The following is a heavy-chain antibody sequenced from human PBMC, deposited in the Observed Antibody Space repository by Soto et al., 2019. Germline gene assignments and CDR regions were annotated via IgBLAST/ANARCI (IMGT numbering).Heavy chain of an antibody. CDR3: AKGLDYYGSGSYSNGDYFDY. CDR2: ISYDGSNK. Sequence: QVQLVESGGGVVQPGRSLRLSCAASGFTFSSYGMHWVRQAPGKGLEWVAVISYDGSNKYYADSVKGRFTISRDNSKNTLYLQMNSLRAVDTAVYYCAKGLDYYGSGSYSNGDYFDYWGQGTLVTVSS. J-gene: IGHJ4*02. CDR1: GFTFSSYG. D-gene: IGHD3-10*01. V-gene: IGHV3-30*18.